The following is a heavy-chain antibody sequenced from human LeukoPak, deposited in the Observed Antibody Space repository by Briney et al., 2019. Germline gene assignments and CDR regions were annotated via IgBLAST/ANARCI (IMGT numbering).Heavy chain of an antibody. D-gene: IGHD3-10*01. J-gene: IGHJ3*02. Sequence: GGSLRLSCAAYGFTVSSNYMSWVRQAPGKGLEWVSVIYSGGSTYYADSVKGRFTISRDNSKNTLYLQMNSLRAEDTAVYYCARGPMVRGVRTPLTFDIWGQGTMVTVSS. CDR3: ARGPMVRGVRTPLTFDI. CDR2: IYSGGST. CDR1: GFTVSSNY. V-gene: IGHV3-66*01.